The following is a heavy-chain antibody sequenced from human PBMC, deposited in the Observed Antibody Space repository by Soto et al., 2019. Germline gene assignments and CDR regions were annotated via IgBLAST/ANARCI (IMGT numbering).Heavy chain of an antibody. CDR1: GGSISTSSY. V-gene: IGHV4-61*01. J-gene: IGHJ4*02. Sequence: SETLSLTCSVSGGSISTSSYWSWIRQPPGKGLEWIGYFYFSGSTKYNPSLKSRVTISADTSRNQFSLKLNSVTAADTAVYYCARDGPPGYWGQGTLVTVSS. CDR3: ARDGPPGY. CDR2: FYFSGST.